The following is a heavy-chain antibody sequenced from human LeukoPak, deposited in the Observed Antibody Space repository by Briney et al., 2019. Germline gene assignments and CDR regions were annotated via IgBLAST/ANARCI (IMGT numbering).Heavy chain of an antibody. V-gene: IGHV4-39*01. D-gene: IGHD4-17*01. CDR1: GASTSSSSYF. Sequence: SETLSLTCTVSGASTSSSSYFWGWIRQPPGKGLEYIGSIYYSGTTYNNPSLKSRVTISVDTSKNQFSLKVTSVTAADTAAYYCARQVADYGRFFDYGGQGTLVTVSS. J-gene: IGHJ4*02. CDR2: IYYSGTT. CDR3: ARQVADYGRFFDY.